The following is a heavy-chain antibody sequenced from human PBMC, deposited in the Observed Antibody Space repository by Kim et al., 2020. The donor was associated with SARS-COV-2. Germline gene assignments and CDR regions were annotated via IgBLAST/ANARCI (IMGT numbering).Heavy chain of an antibody. CDR2: INAGNGTT. CDR1: GYTFTSYA. Sequence: ASVKVSCKASGYTFTSYAMHWVRQAPVQRLEWMGWINAGNGTTKYSQKFQGRVTITRDTSASTASMELSSLRPEDTSGYYSSRVRAIFHYRCQGTLVTVS. CDR3: SRVRAIFHY. J-gene: IGHJ4*02. V-gene: IGHV1-3*01.